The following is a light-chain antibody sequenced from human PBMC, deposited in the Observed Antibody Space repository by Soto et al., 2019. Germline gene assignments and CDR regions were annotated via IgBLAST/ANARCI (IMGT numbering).Light chain of an antibody. J-gene: IGLJ2*01. CDR1: SSDIGGYNY. V-gene: IGLV2-8*01. CDR2: EVT. Sequence: ALTQPPSASGSPGQSVTISCTGTSSDIGGYNYVSWYQQHPGKAPKVMIYEVTKRPSGVPDRFSGSKSGNTASLTVSGLQAEDEADYYCSSFAGSNEVVFGGGTKVTVL. CDR3: SSFAGSNEVV.